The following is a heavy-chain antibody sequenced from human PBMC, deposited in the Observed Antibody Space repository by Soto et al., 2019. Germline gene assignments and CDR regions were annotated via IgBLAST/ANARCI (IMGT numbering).Heavy chain of an antibody. CDR2: INPNSGGT. V-gene: IGHV1-2*02. CDR1: GYTFTGYY. CDR3: ARNYQLLSSYYYGMDV. J-gene: IGHJ6*02. Sequence: EASVKVSCKASGYTFTGYYMHWVRQAPGQGLEWMGWINPNSGGTNYAQKFQGRVTMTRDTSISTAYMELSRLRSDDTAVYYCARNYQLLSSYYYGMDVWGQGTTVTVSS. D-gene: IGHD2-2*01.